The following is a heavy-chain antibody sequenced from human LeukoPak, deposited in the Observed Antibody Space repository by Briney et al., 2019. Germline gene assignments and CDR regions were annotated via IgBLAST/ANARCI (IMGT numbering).Heavy chain of an antibody. CDR3: ARGIDGSGYYYYYMDV. Sequence: ASVKVSCKASGYTFNSYDINWVRQATGQGLEWMGWMNPNSGNTGFAQKFQGRVTMTRNTSIITAYMELSSLRSEDTAVYYCARGIDGSGYYYYYMDVWGKGTTVTVSS. CDR1: GYTFNSYD. CDR2: MNPNSGNT. V-gene: IGHV1-8*01. D-gene: IGHD3-22*01. J-gene: IGHJ6*03.